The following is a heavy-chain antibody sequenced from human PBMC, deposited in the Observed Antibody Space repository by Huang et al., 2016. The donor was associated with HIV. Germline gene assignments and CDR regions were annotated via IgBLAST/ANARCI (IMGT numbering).Heavy chain of an antibody. CDR3: VRDPRIQSWLNYFDY. D-gene: IGHD3-22*01. Sequence: EVQLVESGGGLVQPGGSLRLSCAASGFTFSSYWMHWVRQAPGKGIVGVSRINSDGSSSGHADAVKGRFTISRDNAKNTLYLQMNSLRAEDTAVYYCVRDPRIQSWLNYFDYWGQGTLVSVSS. V-gene: IGHV3-74*01. CDR2: INSDGSSS. J-gene: IGHJ4*02. CDR1: GFTFSSYW.